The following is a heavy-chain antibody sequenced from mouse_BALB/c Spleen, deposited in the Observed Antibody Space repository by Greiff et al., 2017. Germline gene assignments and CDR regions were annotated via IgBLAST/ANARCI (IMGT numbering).Heavy chain of an antibody. J-gene: IGHJ2*01. CDR1: GFDFSRYW. Sequence: EVQGVESGGGLVQPGGSLKLSCAASGFDFSRYWMSWVRQAPGKGLEWIGEINPDSSTINYTPSLKDKFIISRDNAKNTLYLQMSKVRSEDTALYYCARVDYYGSRGYYFDYWGQGTTLTVSS. CDR2: INPDSSTI. CDR3: ARVDYYGSRGYYFDY. D-gene: IGHD1-1*01. V-gene: IGHV4-1*02.